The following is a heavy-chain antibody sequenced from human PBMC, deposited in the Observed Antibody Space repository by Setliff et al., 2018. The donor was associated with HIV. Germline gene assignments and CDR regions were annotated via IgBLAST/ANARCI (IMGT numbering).Heavy chain of an antibody. V-gene: IGHV4-61*02. CDR3: GRDEHGFNSNWYGVD. Sequence: SETLSLTCTVSGGSISSGNYYWSWIRQAAGKGLEWIGRIYTSESANYNPSLKSRVTISVDTSKNQFSLKLSSVTVADTARYYCGRDEHGFNSNWYGVDWGQGTLVTVSS. CDR1: GGSISSGNYY. CDR2: IYTSESA. J-gene: IGHJ4*02. D-gene: IGHD6-13*01.